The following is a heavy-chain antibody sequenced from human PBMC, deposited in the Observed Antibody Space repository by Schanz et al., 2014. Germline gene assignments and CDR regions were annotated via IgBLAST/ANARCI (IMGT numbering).Heavy chain of an antibody. CDR2: ISWNSASI. CDR1: GFTFDEFA. D-gene: IGHD3-10*01. CDR3: ARPALWFGDNCFDP. V-gene: IGHV3-9*01. J-gene: IGHJ5*02. Sequence: EVQLMESGGGLIQPGGSLRLSCAASGFTFDEFAMHWVRQSPGKGLEWVSGISWNSASIGYADSVKGRFTISRDNAKNTLYLQMNSLRAEDTAVYYCARPALWFGDNCFDPWGQGTLVTVSS.